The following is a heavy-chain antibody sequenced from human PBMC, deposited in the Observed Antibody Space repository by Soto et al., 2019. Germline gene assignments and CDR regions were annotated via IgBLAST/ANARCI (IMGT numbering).Heavy chain of an antibody. V-gene: IGHV1-69*12. CDR3: ASGSGSYSSYYYYYGMDV. D-gene: IGHD3-10*01. CDR2: IIPIFGTA. Sequence: QVQLVQSGAEVKKPGSSVKVSCKASGGTFSSYAISWVRQAPGQGLEWMGGIIPIFGTANYAQTFQGRVTITADESTSTAYMELSSLRSEDTAVYYCASGSGSYSSYYYYYGMDVWGQGTTVTVSS. CDR1: GGTFSSYA. J-gene: IGHJ6*02.